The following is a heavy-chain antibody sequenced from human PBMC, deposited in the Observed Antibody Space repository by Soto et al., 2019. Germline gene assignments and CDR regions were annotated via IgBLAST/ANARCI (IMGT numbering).Heavy chain of an antibody. Sequence: QVQLVESGGGVVQPGRSLRLSCAASGFTFSSYGMHWVRQAPGKGLEWVAVIWYDGSNKYYADSVKGRFTISRDNSKNXXYXXXXXXXXXXXXXXXXXRAQENGMDVWGQGTTVTVSS. V-gene: IGHV3-33*01. CDR1: GFTFSSYG. J-gene: IGHJ6*02. CDR2: IWYDGSNK. CDR3: XRAQENGMDV. D-gene: IGHD1-26*01.